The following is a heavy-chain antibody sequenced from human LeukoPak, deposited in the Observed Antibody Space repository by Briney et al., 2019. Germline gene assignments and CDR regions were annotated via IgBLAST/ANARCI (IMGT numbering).Heavy chain of an antibody. V-gene: IGHV1-69*13. J-gene: IGHJ4*02. Sequence: SVKVSCKASVGTFSSYAISWVRQAPGQGLEWMGGIIPIFGTANYAQKFQGRVTITADESTSTAYMELSSLRSEDTAVYYCARVSIGYCSGGSCYSFVYWGQGTLVTVSS. CDR1: VGTFSSYA. CDR3: ARVSIGYCSGGSCYSFVY. CDR2: IIPIFGTA. D-gene: IGHD2-15*01.